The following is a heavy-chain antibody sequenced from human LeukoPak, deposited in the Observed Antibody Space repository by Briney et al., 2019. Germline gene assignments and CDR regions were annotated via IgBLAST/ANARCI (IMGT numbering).Heavy chain of an antibody. V-gene: IGHV1-8*01. Sequence: ASVKVSCKASGYTFTSYDINWVRQATGQGLEWMGWMNPNSGNTGYAQKFQGRVTMTRNTSISTAYMELSSLRSEDTAVYYCARVEGGYSYGYYYYMDVWGKGTTVTISS. CDR3: ARVEGGYSYGYYYYMDV. J-gene: IGHJ6*03. CDR1: GYTFTSYD. D-gene: IGHD5-18*01. CDR2: MNPNSGNT.